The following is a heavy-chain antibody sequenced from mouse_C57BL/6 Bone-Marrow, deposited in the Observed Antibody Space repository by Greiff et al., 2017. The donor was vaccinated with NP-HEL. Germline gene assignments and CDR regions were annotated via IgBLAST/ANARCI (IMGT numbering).Heavy chain of an antibody. CDR2: IRSKSNNYAT. V-gene: IGHV10-1*01. Sequence: EVKLVESGGGLVQPKGSLKLSCAASGFSFNTYAMNWVRQAPGKGLEWVARIRSKSNNYATYYADSVKDRFTISRDDSESMLYLQMNNLKTEDTAMYYCVRQSLGNLDYWGQGTTLTVSS. CDR3: VRQSLGNLDY. J-gene: IGHJ2*01. CDR1: GFSFNTYA. D-gene: IGHD2-1*01.